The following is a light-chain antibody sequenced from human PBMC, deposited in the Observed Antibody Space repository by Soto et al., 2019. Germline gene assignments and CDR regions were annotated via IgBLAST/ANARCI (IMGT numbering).Light chain of an antibody. V-gene: IGLV2-23*01. CDR3: CSYESSGTYV. CDR2: EGS. Sequence: QSALTQPASVSGSPGQSITISCTGTTSDVWVSWYQQHPGKAPKLIIYEGSKRPSGISNRFSGSRSGNTASLTISGLQAEDEADFYCCSYESSGTYVFGTGTKVTVL. J-gene: IGLJ1*01. CDR1: TSDVW.